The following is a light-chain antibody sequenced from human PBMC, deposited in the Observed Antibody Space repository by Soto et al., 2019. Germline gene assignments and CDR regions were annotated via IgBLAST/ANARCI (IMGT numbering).Light chain of an antibody. CDR1: QSVGSSY. CDR3: QQYGDSPQT. J-gene: IGKJ2*01. Sequence: IVLIQSPATLSVSPGERATLYCRASQSVGSSYLAWYQQKPGQAPRLLIYGASSRATGIPDRFSGGGSGTDFTLTISGLEPEDFAVYYCQQYGDSPQTFGQGTKVDIK. V-gene: IGKV3-20*01. CDR2: GAS.